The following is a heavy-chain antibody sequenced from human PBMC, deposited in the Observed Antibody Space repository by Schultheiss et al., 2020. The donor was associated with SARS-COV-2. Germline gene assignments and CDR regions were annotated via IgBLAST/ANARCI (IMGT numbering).Heavy chain of an antibody. J-gene: IGHJ4*02. Sequence: SETLSLTCTVSGGSISSYYWSWIRQPPGKGLEWIGYIYYSGSTYYNPSLKSRVTISVDTSKNQFSLKLSSVTAADTAIYYCARAYYGDYGYPPVTSTYYFDYWGQGALVTVSS. CDR1: GGSISSYY. V-gene: IGHV4-59*01. D-gene: IGHD4-17*01. CDR3: ARAYYGDYGYPPVTSTYYFDY. CDR2: IYYSGST.